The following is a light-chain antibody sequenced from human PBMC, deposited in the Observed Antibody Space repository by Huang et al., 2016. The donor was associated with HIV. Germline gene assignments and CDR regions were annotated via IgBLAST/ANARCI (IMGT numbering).Light chain of an antibody. CDR3: QQSYTFTFT. J-gene: IGKJ3*01. CDR2: TAF. CDR1: QDINTY. V-gene: IGKV1-39*01. Sequence: DIQMTQSPSSLSASVGDRVTITRRASQDINTYLNWYQQRPGKAPKLLIYTAFKLQSGVPSRFNGTGSGTHVALTITNLQPEDIATYFCQQSYTFTFTFGPGTEVNIK.